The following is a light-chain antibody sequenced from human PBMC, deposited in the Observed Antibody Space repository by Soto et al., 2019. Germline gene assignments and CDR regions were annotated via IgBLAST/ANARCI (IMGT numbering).Light chain of an antibody. CDR2: DDS. Sequence: QSVLTQPPSVAGAPGQRGTISCTGSSSNIGAGYDVHWYQQLPGTAPKLLIYDDSNRPSGVPDRFSGSKSGTSASLAITGLQAEDEADYYCQSYDSSLSGYVFGTGSKVTVL. J-gene: IGLJ1*01. V-gene: IGLV1-40*01. CDR3: QSYDSSLSGYV. CDR1: SSNIGAGYD.